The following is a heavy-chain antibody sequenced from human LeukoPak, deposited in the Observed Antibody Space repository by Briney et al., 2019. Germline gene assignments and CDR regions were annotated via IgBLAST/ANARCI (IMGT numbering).Heavy chain of an antibody. CDR1: GFTFDNYR. CDR2: VNADGGNT. V-gene: IGHV3-23*01. J-gene: IGHJ4*02. Sequence: GGSLRLSCAASGFTFDNYRMSWVRQAPGKGLEWVSTVNADGGNTYYADSVKGRFTISRDDSKSTLILQMNSLRVEDTALYYCTKRVKYGGTWDHFADWGQGTLVTVSS. CDR3: TKRVKYGGTWDHFAD. D-gene: IGHD1-26*01.